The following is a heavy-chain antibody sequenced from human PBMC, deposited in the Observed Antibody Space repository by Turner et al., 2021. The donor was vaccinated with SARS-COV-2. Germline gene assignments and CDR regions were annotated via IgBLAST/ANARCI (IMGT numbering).Heavy chain of an antibody. Sequence: QVQLLQSVPEVKKPGSSVKVACKASGGTFSSYAISWVRQAPGQGLEWMGGIIPILGIANYAQKYQGRVTITADKYTSTAYMELSSLRSEDTAVYYCARDATGPLGYWGQGTLVTVSS. CDR1: GGTFSSYA. D-gene: IGHD1-1*01. V-gene: IGHV1-69*10. J-gene: IGHJ4*02. CDR2: IIPILGIA. CDR3: ARDATGPLGY.